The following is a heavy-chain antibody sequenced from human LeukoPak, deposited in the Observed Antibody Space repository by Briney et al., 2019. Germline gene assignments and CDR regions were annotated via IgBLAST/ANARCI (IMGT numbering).Heavy chain of an antibody. CDR1: GFTFSSYA. V-gene: IGHV3-23*01. Sequence: GGSLRLSCAASGFTFSSYAMSWVRQAPGKGLEWVSAISGSGGSTYYADSVKGRFTISRDNSKNTLYLQMNSLRAEDAAVYYCAKVSSSWYQSSHFDYWGQGTLVTVSS. CDR3: AKVSSSWYQSSHFDY. CDR2: ISGSGGST. D-gene: IGHD6-13*01. J-gene: IGHJ4*02.